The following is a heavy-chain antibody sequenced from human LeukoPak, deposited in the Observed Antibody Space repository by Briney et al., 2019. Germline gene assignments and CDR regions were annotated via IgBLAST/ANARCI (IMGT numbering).Heavy chain of an antibody. CDR1: GGSISSYY. Sequence: SETLSLTCTVSGGSISSYYWSWIRQPPGKGLEWIGYIYYSGSTNYNPSLKSRVTISVDTSKNQFSLKLSSVTAADTAVYYCARRGYCSSTSCYTGGDAFDIWGQGTMVTVSS. D-gene: IGHD2-2*02. CDR3: ARRGYCSSTSCYTGGDAFDI. CDR2: IYYSGST. V-gene: IGHV4-59*08. J-gene: IGHJ3*02.